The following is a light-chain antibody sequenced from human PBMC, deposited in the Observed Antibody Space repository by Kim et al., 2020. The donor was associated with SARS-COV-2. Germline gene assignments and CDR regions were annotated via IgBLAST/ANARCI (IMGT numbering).Light chain of an antibody. V-gene: IGLV2-14*03. CDR1: SSDVGGYDY. CDR2: DVK. Sequence: GQSITISCTGTSSDVGGYDYVSWYQHLPGKAPKLMIHDVKKRPSGVSNRFSGSKSGNTASLTISGLQTEDEAHYYCASYTSSRTWVFGGGTKLTVL. J-gene: IGLJ3*02. CDR3: ASYTSSRTWV.